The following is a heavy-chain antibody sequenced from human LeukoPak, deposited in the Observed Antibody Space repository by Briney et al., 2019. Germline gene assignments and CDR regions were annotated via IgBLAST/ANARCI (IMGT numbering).Heavy chain of an antibody. V-gene: IGHV3-33*01. CDR2: IWYDGSNK. Sequence: GGALRLSCAASGFTFSSYGMPWVRQAPGKGPEWVAVIWYDGSNKYYADSVKGRFTISRDNSKNTLYLQMNSLRAEDTAVYYCARGVWPSLFDYWGQGTLVTVSS. J-gene: IGHJ4*02. CDR1: GFTFSSYG. CDR3: ARGVWPSLFDY. D-gene: IGHD2-21*01.